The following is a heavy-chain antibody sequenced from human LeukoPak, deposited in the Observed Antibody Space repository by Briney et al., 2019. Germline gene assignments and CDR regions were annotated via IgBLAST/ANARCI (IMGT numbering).Heavy chain of an antibody. Sequence: PSETLSLTCTVSGGSISSYYWSWIRQPPGKGLEWIGYIYHSGSTYYNPSLKSRVTISVDRSKNQFSLKLSSVTAADTAVYYCARGTVGCSGGSCYPEPFDYWGQGTLVTVSS. J-gene: IGHJ4*02. CDR3: ARGTVGCSGGSCYPEPFDY. D-gene: IGHD2-15*01. CDR2: IYHSGST. V-gene: IGHV4-59*12. CDR1: GGSISSYY.